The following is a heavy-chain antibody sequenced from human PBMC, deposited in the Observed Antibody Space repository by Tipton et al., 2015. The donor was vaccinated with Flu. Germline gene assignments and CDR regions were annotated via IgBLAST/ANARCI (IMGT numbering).Heavy chain of an antibody. CDR2: IYYSGST. Sequence: TLSLTCTVSGGSISTSHYYWGWIRQPPGKGLEWIGSIYYSGSTYYNPSLKSRVTISVDTSKNQFPLKLSSVTAADTAVYYCARRRGDWEYYFDYWGQGTLVTVSP. V-gene: IGHV4-39*01. CDR1: GGSISTSHYY. D-gene: IGHD1-26*01. J-gene: IGHJ4*02. CDR3: ARRRGDWEYYFDY.